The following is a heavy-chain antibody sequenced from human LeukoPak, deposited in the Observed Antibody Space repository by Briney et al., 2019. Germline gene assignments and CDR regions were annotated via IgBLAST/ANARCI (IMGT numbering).Heavy chain of an antibody. CDR3: ARESITMVRGVRGFDP. D-gene: IGHD3-10*01. CDR1: GYTFTAYY. CDR2: INPKNGDT. Sequence: ASVKVSCKASGYTFTAYYIHWVRQAPGQGLEWMGRINPKNGDTNYAQKFQGRVTMTRDTSISTAYMELSRLRSDDTAVYYCARESITMVRGVRGFDPWGQGTLVTVSS. V-gene: IGHV1-2*06. J-gene: IGHJ5*02.